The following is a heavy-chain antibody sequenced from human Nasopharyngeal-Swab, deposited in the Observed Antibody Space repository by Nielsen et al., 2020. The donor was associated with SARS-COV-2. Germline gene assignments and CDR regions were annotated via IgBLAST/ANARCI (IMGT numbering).Heavy chain of an antibody. CDR1: GGSIYSSSYY. J-gene: IGHJ2*01. Sequence: LRLSCTVSGGSIYSSSYYWNWIRQHPVRGLEWIGFVYHSGSTFHNPSLKSRLTLSIDTSKNHFSLNLRSVSAADSAVYFCARGSPTAPYYFDLWGRGTLVTVSS. CDR3: ARGSPTAPYYFDL. V-gene: IGHV4-31*03. CDR2: VYHSGST.